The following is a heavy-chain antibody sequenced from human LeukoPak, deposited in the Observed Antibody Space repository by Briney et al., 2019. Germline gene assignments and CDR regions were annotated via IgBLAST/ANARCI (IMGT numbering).Heavy chain of an antibody. D-gene: IGHD3-10*01. Sequence: GASVKVSCKASGYTFTGYYLNWVRQAPGQGLEWMGWINPNSGGTNYAQKFQGRVTMTRDTSISTAYMELSRLRSDDTAVYYCARVTVSGSYWLLDYWGQGTLVTVSS. J-gene: IGHJ4*02. CDR1: GYTFTGYY. V-gene: IGHV1-2*02. CDR3: ARVTVSGSYWLLDY. CDR2: INPNSGGT.